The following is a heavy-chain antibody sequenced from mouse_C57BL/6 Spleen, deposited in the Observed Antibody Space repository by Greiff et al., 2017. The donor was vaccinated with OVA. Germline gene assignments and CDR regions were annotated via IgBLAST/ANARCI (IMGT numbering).Heavy chain of an antibody. V-gene: IGHV7-3*01. Sequence: EVKLVESGGGLVQPGGSLSLSCAASGFTFTDYYMSWVRQPPGKALEWLGFIRNKANGYTTEYSASVKGRFTISRDNSQSILYLQMNALRAEDSATYDCARYRMVTTGAMDYWGPGTSVTVSS. J-gene: IGHJ4*01. CDR3: ARYRMVTTGAMDY. D-gene: IGHD2-2*01. CDR1: GFTFTDYY. CDR2: IRNKANGYTT.